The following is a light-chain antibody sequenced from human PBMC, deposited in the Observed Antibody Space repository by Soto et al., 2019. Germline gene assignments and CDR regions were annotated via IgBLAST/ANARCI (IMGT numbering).Light chain of an antibody. CDR2: DAS. CDR1: QDISNY. CDR3: QHYNSYSEA. J-gene: IGKJ1*01. Sequence: MTQSTSSLSASVGDRVTITCQASQDISNYLNWYQQKPGKAPKLLIYDASNLETGVPSRFSGSGSGTEFTLTISSLQPDDFATYYCQHYNSYSEAFGQRTKVDIK. V-gene: IGKV1-33*01.